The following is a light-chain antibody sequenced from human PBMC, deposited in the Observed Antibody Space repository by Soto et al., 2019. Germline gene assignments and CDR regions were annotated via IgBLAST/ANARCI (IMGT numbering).Light chain of an antibody. CDR2: DAS. CDR3: QQYDNPLT. J-gene: IGKJ4*01. Sequence: DIQMTQSPSSLSASVGDRVTITCQASQDISNYLNWYQQKPGKAPKLLIYDASNLETGVPSRFSGIGSGTDFPSTISSLQPEDIETYYCQQYDNPLTFGGGTKVEIK. V-gene: IGKV1-33*01. CDR1: QDISNY.